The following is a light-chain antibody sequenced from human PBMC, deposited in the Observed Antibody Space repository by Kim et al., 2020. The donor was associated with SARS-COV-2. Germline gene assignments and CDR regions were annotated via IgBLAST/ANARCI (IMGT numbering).Light chain of an antibody. CDR1: QSVSSN. V-gene: IGKV3-15*01. Sequence: GSPGERAPLSCRASQSVSSNLAWYQQKPGQAPRLLIYGASTRATGIPARFSGSGSGTEFTLTISSLQSEDFAVYYCQQYNNWPPTFGGGTKVDIK. CDR2: GAS. CDR3: QQYNNWPPT. J-gene: IGKJ4*01.